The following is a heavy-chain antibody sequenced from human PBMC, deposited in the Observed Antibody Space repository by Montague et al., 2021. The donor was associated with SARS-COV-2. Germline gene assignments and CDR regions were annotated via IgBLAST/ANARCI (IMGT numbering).Heavy chain of an antibody. D-gene: IGHD4-23*01. V-gene: IGHV3-23*01. CDR2: ISSSGGHT. J-gene: IGHJ2*01. Sequence: SLRLSCPASGFTFSSYAMSWVRQAPGKGLEWVSGISSSGGHTYYADSVKGRPTISRDNSKNTLYLQMNSLGAEDTAVYYCAKDRGGNSDWYFDLWGRGTLVIGSS. CDR3: AKDRGGNSDWYFDL. CDR1: GFTFSSYA.